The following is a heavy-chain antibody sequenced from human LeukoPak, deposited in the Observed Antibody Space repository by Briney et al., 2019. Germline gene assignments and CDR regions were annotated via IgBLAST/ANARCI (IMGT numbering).Heavy chain of an antibody. CDR2: IYYSGST. CDR1: GGSISSSSYY. J-gene: IGHJ3*02. CDR3: ASWGGIAVAGTEVDAFDI. Sequence: SETLSLTCTVSGGSISSSSYYWGWIRQPPGKGLEWIGSIYYSGSTYYNPSLKSRVTISVDTSKNQFSLKPSSVTAADTAVYYCASWGGIAVAGTEVDAFDIWGQGTMVTVSS. D-gene: IGHD6-19*01. V-gene: IGHV4-39*01.